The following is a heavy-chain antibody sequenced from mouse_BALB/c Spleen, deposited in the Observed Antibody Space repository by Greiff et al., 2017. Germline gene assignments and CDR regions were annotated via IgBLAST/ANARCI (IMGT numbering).Heavy chain of an antibody. CDR1: GYSFTGYF. J-gene: IGHJ4*01. CDR2: INPYNGDT. V-gene: IGHV1-37*01. Sequence: VQLKQSGPELVKPGASVKISCKASGYSFTGYFTNWVKQSHGKSLEWIGRINPYNGDTFYNQKFKGKATLTVDKSSSTAHMELLSLTSEDSAVYYCGRGGLRNYAMDYWGQGTSVTVSS. CDR3: GRGGLRNYAMDY. D-gene: IGHD1-1*01.